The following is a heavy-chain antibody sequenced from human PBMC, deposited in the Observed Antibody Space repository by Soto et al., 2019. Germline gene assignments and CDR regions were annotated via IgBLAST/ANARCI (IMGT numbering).Heavy chain of an antibody. Sequence: GESLKISCKGSGYSFTSYWIGWVRQMPGKGLEWMGIIYPGDSDTRYSPSFQGQVTISADKSISTAYLQWSSLKASDTAMYYCARSNTRDDILTGYIYDAFDIWGQGTMVTVSS. D-gene: IGHD3-9*01. J-gene: IGHJ3*02. V-gene: IGHV5-51*01. CDR1: GYSFTSYW. CDR2: IYPGDSDT. CDR3: ARSNTRDDILTGYIYDAFDI.